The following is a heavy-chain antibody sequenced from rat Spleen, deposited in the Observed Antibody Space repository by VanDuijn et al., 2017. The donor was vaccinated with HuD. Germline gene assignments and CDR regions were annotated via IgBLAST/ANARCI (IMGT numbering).Heavy chain of an antibody. CDR1: GFTFNNYW. Sequence: EVQLVESGGGLVQPGRSLKLSCVASGFTFNNYWMTWIRQAPGKGLEWVASITNTGGSTYYPDSVKGRFTISRDNAKSTLNLQMNSLRSEDTATYYCTRGDGGGPISYYYDGTYYYGFAYWGQGTLVTVSS. V-gene: IGHV5-31*01. J-gene: IGHJ3*01. CDR3: TRGDGGGPISYYYDGTYYYGFAY. CDR2: ITNTGGST. D-gene: IGHD1-12*02.